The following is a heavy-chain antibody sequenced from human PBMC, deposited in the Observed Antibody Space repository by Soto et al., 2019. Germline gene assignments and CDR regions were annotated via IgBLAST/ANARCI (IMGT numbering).Heavy chain of an antibody. V-gene: IGHV3-23*01. CDR3: AKGSSCTIVSCHLAPFEV. D-gene: IGHD2-8*01. CDR1: GFTFSTYA. J-gene: IGHJ4*02. Sequence: EVQLLESGGGFVQPGGSLRLSCAASGFTFSTYAMSWVRQSPGKGLEWVSAMSGSGATTNHADSVKGRFTIFLDNSKNTLYLQLTSLRVEHTAVYFCAKGSSCTIVSCHLAPFEVWGQGTLVTVSS. CDR2: MSGSGATT.